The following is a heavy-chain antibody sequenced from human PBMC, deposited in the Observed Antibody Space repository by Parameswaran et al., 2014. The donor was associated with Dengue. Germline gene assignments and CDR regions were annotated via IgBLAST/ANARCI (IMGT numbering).Heavy chain of an antibody. J-gene: IGHJ4*02. Sequence: WIRQPQEGLEWIGYIYHSGSTYYNPSLKSRVTISVDRSKNQFSLKLSSVTAADTAVYYCARGLALRYFDWSPTFDYWGQGTLVTVSS. D-gene: IGHD3-9*01. CDR2: IYHSGST. CDR3: ARGLALRYFDWSPTFDY. V-gene: IGHV4-30-2*01.